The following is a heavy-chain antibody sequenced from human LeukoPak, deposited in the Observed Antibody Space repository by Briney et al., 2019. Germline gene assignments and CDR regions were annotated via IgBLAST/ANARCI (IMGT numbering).Heavy chain of an antibody. CDR1: GGSASSGSYY. J-gene: IGHJ6*04. CDR3: ARDSGHCSGGSCPAWGMDV. D-gene: IGHD2-15*01. V-gene: IGHV4-61*01. CDR2: IYYSGST. Sequence: SETLSLTCTVSGGSASSGSYYWSWIRQPPGKGLEWIGYIYYSGSTNYNPSLKSRATISVDTSKNQFSLKLSSVTAADTAVYYCARDSGHCSGGSCPAWGMDVWGKGTTVTVSS.